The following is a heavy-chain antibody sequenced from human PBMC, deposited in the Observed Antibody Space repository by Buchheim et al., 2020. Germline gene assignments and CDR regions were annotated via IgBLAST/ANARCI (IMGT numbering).Heavy chain of an antibody. J-gene: IGHJ4*02. V-gene: IGHV3-15*01. CDR1: GFTLSDAW. D-gene: IGHD1-26*01. CDR2: IKSRTDGGTT. Sequence: EVQLVEFGGGLVKPGGSLRLSCAASGFTLSDAWMSWVRQAPGKGLEWVGRIKSRTDGGTTDHAAPVKGRFTISRDDSENTLYLQMNSLKTEDTAVYYCTTELSGSYYSLGYWGQGTL. CDR3: TTELSGSYYSLGY.